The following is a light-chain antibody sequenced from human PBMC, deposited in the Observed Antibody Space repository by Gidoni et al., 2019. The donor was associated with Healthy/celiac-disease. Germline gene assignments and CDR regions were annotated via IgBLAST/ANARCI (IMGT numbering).Light chain of an antibody. CDR1: SSDVGSYNL. Sequence: QSALTQPASVPGSPGQSITISCTGTSSDVGSYNLGSWYQQHPGKAPKLMIYEVSKRPSGVSNRFSGSKSGNTASLTISGLQAEDEADYYCCSYAGSSTWVFGGGTKLTVL. CDR2: EVS. CDR3: CSYAGSSTWV. V-gene: IGLV2-23*02. J-gene: IGLJ3*02.